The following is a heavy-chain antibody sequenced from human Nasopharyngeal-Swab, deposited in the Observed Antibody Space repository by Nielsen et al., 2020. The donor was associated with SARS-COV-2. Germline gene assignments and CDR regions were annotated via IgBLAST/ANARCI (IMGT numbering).Heavy chain of an antibody. J-gene: IGHJ5*02. Sequence: WIRQPPGKGLEWIGEINHSGSTNYNPSLKSRVTISVDTSKNQFSLKLSSVTAADTAVYYCARRDPVVVVAALGIRLYDSTKFDPWGQGTLDTVSS. V-gene: IGHV4-34*01. D-gene: IGHD2-15*01. CDR2: INHSGST. CDR3: ARRDPVVVVAALGIRLYDSTKFDP.